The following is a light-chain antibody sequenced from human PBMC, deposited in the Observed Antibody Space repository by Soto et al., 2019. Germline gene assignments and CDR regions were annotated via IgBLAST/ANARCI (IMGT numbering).Light chain of an antibody. CDR2: YDD. Sequence: QSVLTQPPSVSEAPRQRVTTSCSGSSSNIGNNAVNWYQQLPGKAPKLLIYYDDLLPSGVSDRFSGSKSGTSASLAISGLQSEDEADYYCAAWDDSLNAVVFGGGTQLTVL. CDR3: AAWDDSLNAVV. J-gene: IGLJ2*01. V-gene: IGLV1-36*01. CDR1: SSNIGNNA.